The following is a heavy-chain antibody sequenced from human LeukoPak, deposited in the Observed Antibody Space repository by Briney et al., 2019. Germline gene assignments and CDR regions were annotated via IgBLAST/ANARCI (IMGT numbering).Heavy chain of an antibody. CDR2: ISSNNDYI. J-gene: IGHJ4*02. CDR1: GFTFSSYS. Sequence: GGSLRLSCAASGFTFSSYSMIWVRQAPGKGLEWVSSISSNNDYIYDADSVRGRFTISRDNAKNSLYLQMNNLRAEDTAMYYFARGNPFGYSSDWYHFDYWGRGTLVSVSS. D-gene: IGHD6-19*01. CDR3: ARGNPFGYSSDWYHFDY. V-gene: IGHV3-21*01.